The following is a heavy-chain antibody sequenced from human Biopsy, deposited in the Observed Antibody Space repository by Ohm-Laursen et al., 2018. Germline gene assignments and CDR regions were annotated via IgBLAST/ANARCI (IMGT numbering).Heavy chain of an antibody. CDR1: GYTFTSYD. D-gene: IGHD1-7*01. Sequence: SVKVSCNASGYTFTSYDITWVRQASGQGPEWIGWLNPVSGNSNFGQKFRGRVTVTSDTSISTAYMELSGLTSDDTATYYCGRAVRNQLLTDSWGQGTLVTVTS. CDR2: LNPVSGNS. J-gene: IGHJ5*01. V-gene: IGHV1-8*01. CDR3: GRAVRNQLLTDS.